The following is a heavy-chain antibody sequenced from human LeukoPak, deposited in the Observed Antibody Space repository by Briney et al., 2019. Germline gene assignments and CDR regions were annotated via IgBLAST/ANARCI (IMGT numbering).Heavy chain of an antibody. Sequence: PGGSLRLSCAAPGFTFSSYAMSWVRQAPGKGLEWVLAISGSGAYTYCADSVKGRFTISRDNSKNSLYLQMSSPRAEDTAVYYCAKAPYDNYYYYMDVWGKGTTVTVSS. V-gene: IGHV3-23*01. CDR1: GFTFSSYA. D-gene: IGHD3-9*01. J-gene: IGHJ6*03. CDR3: AKAPYDNYYYYMDV. CDR2: ISGSGAYT.